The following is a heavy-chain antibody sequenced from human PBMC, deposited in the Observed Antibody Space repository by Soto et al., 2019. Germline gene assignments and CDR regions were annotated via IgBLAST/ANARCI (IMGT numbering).Heavy chain of an antibody. CDR1: AGSFTTSY. D-gene: IGHD3-10*01. Sequence: SETLSLSCIVSAGSFTTSYWSWIRQPLGKALEWVGYISYRGSTNYNPSLMSRLTISIDTSKSQILLKLTSMLTADTAVYYYWSSGRVGREVNTWFDPWRQGTLVTVSS. CDR2: ISYRGST. J-gene: IGHJ5*02. V-gene: IGHV4-59*01. CDR3: WSSGRVGREVNTWFDP.